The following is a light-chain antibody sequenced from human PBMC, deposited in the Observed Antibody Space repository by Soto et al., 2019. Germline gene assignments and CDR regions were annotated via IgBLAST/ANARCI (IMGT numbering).Light chain of an antibody. Sequence: EIVLTQSPVTLSLSPGERATLSCRASQSVSSSYLAWYQQKPGQAPRLLMYGASSRATGIPDRFSGSGSGTDFTLTISRLEPEDFAVYYCHQYGSSRTFGQGTKVDIK. CDR1: QSVSSSY. CDR3: HQYGSSRT. CDR2: GAS. V-gene: IGKV3-20*01. J-gene: IGKJ1*01.